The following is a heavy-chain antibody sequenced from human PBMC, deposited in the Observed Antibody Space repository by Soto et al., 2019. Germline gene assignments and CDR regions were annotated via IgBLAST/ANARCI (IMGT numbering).Heavy chain of an antibody. CDR1: GGSISSGGYY. V-gene: IGHV4-31*03. CDR3: ARAAVKLGATLFDS. Sequence: SETLSLTCSVSGGSISSGGYYWSWIRQHPGKGLEWIGYIYYSGSTYYNPSLKSRVTISVKASKNQFSLKLSSVTAADTAVYYCARAAVKLGATLFDSWGQGTLVTVSS. J-gene: IGHJ4*02. CDR2: IYYSGST. D-gene: IGHD1-26*01.